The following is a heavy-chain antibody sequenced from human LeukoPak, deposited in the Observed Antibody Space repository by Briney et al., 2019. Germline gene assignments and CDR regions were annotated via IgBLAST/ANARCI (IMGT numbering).Heavy chain of an antibody. CDR2: VYYSGST. J-gene: IGHJ6*02. Sequence: PSQTLSLTCAVSGDSIRSYYWTWIRQPPGKGLEWIGYVYYSGSTNYNPSLKSRVTISVDMSKNQFSLKLSSVTAADTAVYYCARDLLGPTGYYYYGMDVWGQGTTVTVSS. D-gene: IGHD1-26*01. CDR1: GDSIRSYY. CDR3: ARDLLGPTGYYYYGMDV. V-gene: IGHV4-59*01.